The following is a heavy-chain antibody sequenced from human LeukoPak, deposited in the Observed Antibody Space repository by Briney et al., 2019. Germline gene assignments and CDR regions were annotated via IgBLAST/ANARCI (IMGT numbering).Heavy chain of an antibody. CDR2: IRYDGGTQ. Sequence: GGSLRLSCAASGFTFSSYWMSWVRQAPGKGLEWLATIRYDGGTQYYQDSMRGRFTISRDNAKNSMNLQINSLRVEDTAMYCATIGTPGETEYYRLWGQGTLVTVSS. J-gene: IGHJ1*01. D-gene: IGHD2-21*01. V-gene: IGHV3-7*01. CDR3: TIGTPGETEYYRL. CDR1: GFTFSSYW.